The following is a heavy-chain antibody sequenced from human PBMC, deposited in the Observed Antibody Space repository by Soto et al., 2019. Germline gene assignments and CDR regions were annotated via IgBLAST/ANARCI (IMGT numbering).Heavy chain of an antibody. D-gene: IGHD2-15*01. CDR2: IYYSGST. Sequence: PSETLSLTCTVSGGSIISYYWSWIRQPPWKGLEWIGYIYYSGSTNYNPSLKSRVTISVDTSKNQFSLKLSSVTAADTAVYYCARHREYCSGGSCFPLPDYWGQGTLVTVSS. CDR1: GGSIISYY. CDR3: ARHREYCSGGSCFPLPDY. J-gene: IGHJ4*02. V-gene: IGHV4-59*08.